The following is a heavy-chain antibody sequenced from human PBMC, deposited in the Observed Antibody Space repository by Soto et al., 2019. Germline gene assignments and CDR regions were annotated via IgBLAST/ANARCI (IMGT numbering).Heavy chain of an antibody. Sequence: PSETLSLTCTVSGGSISSGGYYWSWIRQHPGKGLEWIGYIYYSGSTYYNPSLKSRVTISVDTSKNQFSLKLSSVTAADTAVYYCARDPANYYYYGMDVWGQGTTVTVSS. J-gene: IGHJ6*02. CDR2: IYYSGST. CDR3: ARDPANYYYYGMDV. CDR1: GGSISSGGYY. V-gene: IGHV4-31*03.